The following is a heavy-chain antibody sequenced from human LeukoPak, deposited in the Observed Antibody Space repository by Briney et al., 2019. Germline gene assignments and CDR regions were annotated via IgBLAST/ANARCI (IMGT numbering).Heavy chain of an antibody. D-gene: IGHD5-24*01. Sequence: SETLSLTSTVSGGSMSSYYWSWIRQPPGKGLEWIGYIYYSGSTNNNPSLKSRVTISVDTSKNQFSLKLSSVTAADTAVYYCARHSRTGYNYLDYWGQGTLVTVSS. CDR3: ARHSRTGYNYLDY. V-gene: IGHV4-59*08. CDR2: IYYSGST. CDR1: GGSMSSYY. J-gene: IGHJ4*02.